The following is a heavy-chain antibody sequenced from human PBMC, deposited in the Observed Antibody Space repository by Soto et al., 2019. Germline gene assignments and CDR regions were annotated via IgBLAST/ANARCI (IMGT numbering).Heavy chain of an antibody. V-gene: IGHV1-18*04. CDR3: ARDRGSSGWYRANPPSYGMDV. Sequence: QVQLVQSGAEVKKPGASVKVSCKASGYTFTSYGISWVRQAPGQGLEWMGWISAYNGNTNYAQKLQGRVTMTTDTSTSTAYMGLRSLRSDDTAVYYCARDRGSSGWYRANPPSYGMDVWGQGTTVTVSS. J-gene: IGHJ6*02. CDR1: GYTFTSYG. D-gene: IGHD6-19*01. CDR2: ISAYNGNT.